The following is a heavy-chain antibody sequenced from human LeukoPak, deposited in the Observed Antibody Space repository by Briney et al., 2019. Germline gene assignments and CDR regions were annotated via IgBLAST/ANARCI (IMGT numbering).Heavy chain of an antibody. D-gene: IGHD5-24*01. Sequence: PGGSLRLSCVVPGFTFTTYWMHWVRQAPGKGLVWVSRVDADGSTTIYADSVKGRFTISRDNGINTVYLQMNSLRAEDTAVYYCARGFDGYPFGWWFDPWGQGTLVTVSS. J-gene: IGHJ5*02. V-gene: IGHV3-74*01. CDR3: ARGFDGYPFGWWFDP. CDR1: GFTFTTYW. CDR2: VDADGSTT.